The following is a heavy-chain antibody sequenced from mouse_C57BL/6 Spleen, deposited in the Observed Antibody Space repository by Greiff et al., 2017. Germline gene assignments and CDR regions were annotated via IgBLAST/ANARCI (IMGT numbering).Heavy chain of an antibody. V-gene: IGHV1-69*01. CDR2: IDPSDSYT. CDR1: GYTFTSYW. J-gene: IGHJ2*01. CDR3: ARETTVAPGYFDY. D-gene: IGHD1-1*01. Sequence: VQLQQPGAELVMPGASVKLSCKASGYTFTSYWMHWVKQRPGQGLEWIGEIDPSDSYTNYNQKFKGKSTLTVDKSSSTAYMQLSSLTSEDSAVYYCARETTVAPGYFDYWGQGTTLTVSS.